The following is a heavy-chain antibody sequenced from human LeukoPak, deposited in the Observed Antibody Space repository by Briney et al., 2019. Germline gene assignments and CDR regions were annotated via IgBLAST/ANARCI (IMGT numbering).Heavy chain of an antibody. D-gene: IGHD2-2*01. V-gene: IGHV4-34*01. CDR3: AREFWGYCSSTSCHDAFDI. CDR1: GGSFSGYY. CDR2: INHSGST. J-gene: IGHJ3*02. Sequence: PSETLSLTCAVYGGSFSGYYWSWIRQPPGKGLEWIGEINHSGSTNYNPSLKSRVTISVDTSKNQFSLKLSSVTAADTAVYYCAREFWGYCSSTSCHDAFDIWGQGTMVTVSS.